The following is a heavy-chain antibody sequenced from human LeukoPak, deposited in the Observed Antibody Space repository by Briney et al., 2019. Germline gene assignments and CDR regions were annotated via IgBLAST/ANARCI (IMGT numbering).Heavy chain of an antibody. CDR1: GGSISSYY. CDR2: IYYSGST. Sequence: PSETLSLTCTVSGGSISSYYWSWIRQPPGKGLEWIGYIYYSGSTNYNPSLKSRVTISVDTSKNQFSLKLSSVTAADTAVYYCARGVTIFGVVIYYYYMDVWGKGTTVTVSS. CDR3: ARGVTIFGVVIYYYYMDV. D-gene: IGHD3-3*01. J-gene: IGHJ6*03. V-gene: IGHV4-59*12.